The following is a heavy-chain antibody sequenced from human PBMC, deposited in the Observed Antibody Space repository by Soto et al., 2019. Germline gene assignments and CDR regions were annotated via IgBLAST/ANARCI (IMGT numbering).Heavy chain of an antibody. D-gene: IGHD1-26*01. J-gene: IGHJ4*02. CDR2: IRGDLVTT. V-gene: IGHV3-23*01. CDR1: GFTFSDHA. Sequence: EMQLLESGGDLVQPGGSLRLSCATSGFTFSDHAMHWVRQAPGEGLEWVSGIRGDLVTTPYADSAKGRFTISRDNSKNTLYLQMNSLRAEDTAIYYCVKEGKMGVEGFDFWGQGTLVTVSS. CDR3: VKEGKMGVEGFDF.